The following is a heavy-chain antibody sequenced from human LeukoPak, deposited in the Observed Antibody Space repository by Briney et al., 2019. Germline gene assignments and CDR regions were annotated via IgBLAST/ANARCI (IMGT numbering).Heavy chain of an antibody. Sequence: LSLTCTVSGGSISTYYWSWIRQPPRKGLGLVSYISGGGTTIYYPDSVKGRFTISRDNAKTTLYLQMSRLRAEDTAVYYCARGVENHFDNWGQGTMVTVSS. D-gene: IGHD1-14*01. CDR2: ISGGGTTI. CDR1: GGSISTYY. J-gene: IGHJ4*02. CDR3: ARGVENHFDN. V-gene: IGHV3-11*04.